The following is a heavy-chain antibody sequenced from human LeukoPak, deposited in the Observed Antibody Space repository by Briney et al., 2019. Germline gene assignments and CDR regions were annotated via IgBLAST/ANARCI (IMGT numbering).Heavy chain of an antibody. CDR3: AKSMATRPYNWFDP. D-gene: IGHD2/OR15-2a*01. CDR1: GGSFSGYY. CDR2: INHSGST. Sequence: PSETLSLTCAVYGGSFSGYYWSWIRQPPGKGLEWIGEINHSGSTNYNPSLKSRVTISVDTSKNQFSLKLSSVTAADTAVYYCAKSMATRPYNWFDPWGQGTLVTVSS. V-gene: IGHV4-34*01. J-gene: IGHJ5*02.